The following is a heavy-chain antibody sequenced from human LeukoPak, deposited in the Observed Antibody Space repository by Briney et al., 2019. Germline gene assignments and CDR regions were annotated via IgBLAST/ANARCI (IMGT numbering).Heavy chain of an antibody. CDR3: ARDLRYVWGSYRYPLHYFDY. D-gene: IGHD3-16*02. J-gene: IGHJ4*02. CDR2: ISASNGNT. Sequence: ASVKVSCKASGYTFTSYGISWVRQAPGQGLEWMGWISASNGNTNYAQKLQGRVTMTTDTSTSTAYMELRSLRSDDTAVYYCARDLRYVWGSYRYPLHYFDYWGQGTLVSVSS. V-gene: IGHV1-18*01. CDR1: GYTFTSYG.